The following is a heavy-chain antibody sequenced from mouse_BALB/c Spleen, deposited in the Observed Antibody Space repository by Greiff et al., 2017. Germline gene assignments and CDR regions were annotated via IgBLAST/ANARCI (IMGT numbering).Heavy chain of an antibody. CDR3: ARSDGYYWYFDV. J-gene: IGHJ1*01. D-gene: IGHD2-3*01. CDR2: INPGSGGT. CDR1: GYAFTNYL. V-gene: IGHV1-54*01. Sequence: QVHLKESGAELVRPGTSVKVSCKASGYAFTNYLIEWVKQRPGQGLEWIGVINPGSGGTNYNEKFKGKATLTADKSSSTAYMQLSSLTSDDSAVYFCARSDGYYWYFDVWGAGTTVTVSS.